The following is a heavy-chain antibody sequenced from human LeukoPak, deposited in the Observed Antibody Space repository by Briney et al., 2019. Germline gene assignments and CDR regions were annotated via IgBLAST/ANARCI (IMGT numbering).Heavy chain of an antibody. Sequence: GASVKVSCKASGYTFTNYGVSWVRQAPGQGLEWMGWISPYNGNTIYAQNLQGRVTMTTDTSTRTVYMELRSLRSDDTAVYYCAREDYCSGGSCYEGAVDYWGQGTLVTVSS. CDR2: ISPYNGNT. D-gene: IGHD2-15*01. V-gene: IGHV1-18*01. CDR3: AREDYCSGGSCYEGAVDY. CDR1: GYTFTNYG. J-gene: IGHJ4*02.